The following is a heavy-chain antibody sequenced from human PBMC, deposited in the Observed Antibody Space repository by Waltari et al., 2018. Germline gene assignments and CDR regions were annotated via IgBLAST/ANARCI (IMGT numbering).Heavy chain of an antibody. V-gene: IGHV3-48*03. J-gene: IGHJ4*02. D-gene: IGHD1-7*01. CDR2: ISATGTT. CDR1: GFPFSSSE. CDR3: VKDDATWNYGH. Sequence: EVQLVESGGGLVQPGGSLRLSCAASGFPFSSSEMNWVRQAPGKGLEWVSYISATGTTYYAESVKGRFTISRDNAKNSLYLQMNSLRAEDTAVYYCVKDDATWNYGHWGRGTLVTVSS.